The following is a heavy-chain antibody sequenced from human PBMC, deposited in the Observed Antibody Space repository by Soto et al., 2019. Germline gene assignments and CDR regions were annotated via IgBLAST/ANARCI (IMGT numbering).Heavy chain of an antibody. D-gene: IGHD3-10*01. CDR3: ATHSSGTTRDYFDY. CDR2: ISGSGGST. V-gene: IGHV3-23*01. J-gene: IGHJ4*02. Sequence: EVQLLESGGGLVQPGGSLRLSCAASGFTFSSYAMSWVRQAPGKGLEWVSAISGSGGSTYYADSVKGRFTISRNNSKNTLYLPINSLRAEDTAVYYCATHSSGTTRDYFDYWGQGTLVTVSS. CDR1: GFTFSSYA.